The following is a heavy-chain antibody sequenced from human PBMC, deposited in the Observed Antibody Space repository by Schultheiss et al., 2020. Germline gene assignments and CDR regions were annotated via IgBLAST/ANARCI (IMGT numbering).Heavy chain of an antibody. Sequence: SETLSLTCNVSGGSISSYYWNWIRQPPGKGLEWIAYVSESGRTSYHPSLKSRVTTSLDASKNQISLKVRSVNAADTVVYYCARARGDGSYYFDYWGQGTLVTVSS. CDR3: ARARGDGSYYFDY. CDR2: VSESGRT. D-gene: IGHD6-6*01. J-gene: IGHJ4*02. CDR1: GGSISSYY. V-gene: IGHV4-59*01.